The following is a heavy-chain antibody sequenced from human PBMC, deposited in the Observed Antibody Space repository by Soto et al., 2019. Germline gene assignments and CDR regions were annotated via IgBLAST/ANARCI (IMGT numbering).Heavy chain of an antibody. V-gene: IGHV5-10-1*01. Sequence: GESLKISCKGSGYSFAGYWITWVRQKPGKGLERMGRIDPSDSQTYYSPSFRGHVTISATKSITTVFLQWSSLRASDTAMYDCAGQIYDPDTGPTFQYYYDSCGQRTPVTVTS. CDR3: AGQIYDPDTGPTFQYYYDS. D-gene: IGHD2-8*02. J-gene: IGHJ4*02. CDR2: IDPSDSQT. CDR1: GYSFAGYW.